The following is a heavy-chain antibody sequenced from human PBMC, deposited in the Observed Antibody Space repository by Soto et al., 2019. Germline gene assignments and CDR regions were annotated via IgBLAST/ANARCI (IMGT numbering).Heavy chain of an antibody. CDR3: ARAYGGFDNGLDV. CDR2: IYYSGST. CDR1: GYSIRMYY. V-gene: IGHV4-59*01. D-gene: IGHD5-12*01. Sequence: SETLPHTCPVSGYSIRMYYVTWLGQPPGKGLELIGYIYYSGSTRYNPSLKSRVTISVDMSKNQFSLKLSSVIAADTAVYYCARAYGGFDNGLDVWGQGTAVTVSS. J-gene: IGHJ6*02.